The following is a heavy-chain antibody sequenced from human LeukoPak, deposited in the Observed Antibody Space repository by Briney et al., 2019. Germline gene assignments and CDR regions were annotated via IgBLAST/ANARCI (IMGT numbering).Heavy chain of an antibody. CDR1: GGSISSGAYY. J-gene: IGHJ5*02. D-gene: IGHD5-24*01. CDR3: ARGVGGDGYNLRNWFDP. CDR2: ISYSGST. Sequence: NTSETLSLTCTVSGGSISSGAYYWSWIRQHPGKGLEWIGYISYSGSTYYNPSLKSRVTISVDMSKNQFSLKLSSVTAADTAVYYCARGVGGDGYNLRNWFDPWGQGTLVTVSS. V-gene: IGHV4-31*03.